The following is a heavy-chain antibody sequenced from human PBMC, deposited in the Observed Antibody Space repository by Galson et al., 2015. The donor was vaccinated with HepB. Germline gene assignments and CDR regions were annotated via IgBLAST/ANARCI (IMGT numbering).Heavy chain of an antibody. CDR3: ARGSGYSYGHDRFDY. CDR1: GFTFSNYA. J-gene: IGHJ4*02. V-gene: IGHV3-23*01. D-gene: IGHD5-18*01. Sequence: SLRLSCAASGFTFSNYAMTWVRLSQGKGLEWVSAISGGDSTYYADSVRGRFTISRDNSKNTVFLQMSSLRADDTALYYCARGSGYSYGHDRFDYWGQGTLVTVSS. CDR2: ISGGDST.